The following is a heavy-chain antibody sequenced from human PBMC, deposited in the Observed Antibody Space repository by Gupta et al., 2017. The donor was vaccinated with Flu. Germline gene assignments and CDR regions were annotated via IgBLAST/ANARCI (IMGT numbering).Heavy chain of an antibody. D-gene: IGHD3-22*01. CDR3: DTAHYYDRSVYAFDS. J-gene: IGHJ4*02. CDR1: GFTFITTW. CDR2: IKSECDGGTT. V-gene: IGHV3-15*01. Sequence: EVQLVESGGGLVKPGGSLRISCAASGFTFITTWLSWVRQPPGKGLEWVGCIKSECDGGTTDYSAPVKGSFTNSIGDTENTLYLAMNSLKAEDTAVYYCDTAHYYDRSVYAFDSWGQGTLVTVSS.